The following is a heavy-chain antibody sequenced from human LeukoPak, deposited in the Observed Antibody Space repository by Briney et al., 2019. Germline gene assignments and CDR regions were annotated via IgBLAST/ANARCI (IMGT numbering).Heavy chain of an antibody. D-gene: IGHD3-16*02. Sequence: ASVRVSCKASGYTFTSYGISWVRQAPGQGLEGMGGMSAYNGNTNYAQKLRGRLTMPAPTPTSTAYMELSSLSSDDTAVYYCARDLPGLGELSPAPPFDYWGQGTLVTVSS. J-gene: IGHJ4*02. V-gene: IGHV1-18*01. CDR2: MSAYNGNT. CDR1: GYTFTSYG. CDR3: ARDLPGLGELSPAPPFDY.